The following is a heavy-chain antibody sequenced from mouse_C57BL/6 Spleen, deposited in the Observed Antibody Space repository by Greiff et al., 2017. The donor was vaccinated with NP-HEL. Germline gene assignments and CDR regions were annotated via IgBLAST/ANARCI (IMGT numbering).Heavy chain of an antibody. D-gene: IGHD1-1*01. Sequence: QVQLQQPGAELVRPGSSVKLSCKASGYTFTSYWMDWVQQRPGQGLEWIGNIYPSDSETHYNQKFKDKATLTVDKSSSTAYMQLSSLTSEDSAVYYCERSLLTTVVALDAMDYWGQGTSVTVSS. CDR2: IYPSDSET. V-gene: IGHV1-61*01. CDR3: ERSLLTTVVALDAMDY. CDR1: GYTFTSYW. J-gene: IGHJ4*01.